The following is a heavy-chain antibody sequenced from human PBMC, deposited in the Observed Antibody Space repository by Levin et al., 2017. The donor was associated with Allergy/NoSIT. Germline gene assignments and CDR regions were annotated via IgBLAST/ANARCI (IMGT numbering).Heavy chain of an antibody. CDR2: ISDSGGST. V-gene: IGHV3-23*01. Sequence: GGSLRLSCAASGFTFSNYAMTWVRQAPGKGLEWVSTISDSGGSTYYADSVKGRFTISRDNSKKTLYLQINSPRAEDTAVYYCAKDLSLGYCTGGSGYSVPHFDYWGLGTLVTVSS. J-gene: IGHJ4*02. CDR1: GFTFSNYA. D-gene: IGHD2-15*01. CDR3: AKDLSLGYCTGGSGYSVPHFDY.